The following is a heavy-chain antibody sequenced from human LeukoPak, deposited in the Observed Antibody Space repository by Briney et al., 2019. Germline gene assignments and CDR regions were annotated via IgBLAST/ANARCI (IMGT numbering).Heavy chain of an antibody. D-gene: IGHD3-16*02. CDR3: ASPDSYPFDY. J-gene: IGHJ4*02. CDR1: GFTFSSYG. CDR2: IRYDGSNK. Sequence: GGSLRLSCAASGFTFSSYGMHWVRQAPGKGLEWVAFIRYDGSNKYYADSVKGRFTISRDNSKNTLYLQMNSLRAEDTAVYYCASPDSYPFDYWGQGTLVTVSS. V-gene: IGHV3-30*02.